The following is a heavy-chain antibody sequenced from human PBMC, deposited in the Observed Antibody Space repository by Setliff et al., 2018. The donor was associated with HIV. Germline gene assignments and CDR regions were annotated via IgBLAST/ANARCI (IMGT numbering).Heavy chain of an antibody. J-gene: IGHJ4*02. Sequence: PSETLSLTCTVSGGSVSTSTYYWGWIRQPPGKGLEYIGTLSYHGTTHYNPSLKSRIALSIDSSKNQFSLNLHFVTATDSALYYCATTRPISTGYPGFFDSWGQGIVVTVSS. CDR1: GGSVSTSTYY. D-gene: IGHD3-9*01. CDR3: ATTRPISTGYPGFFDS. V-gene: IGHV4-39*01. CDR2: LSYHGTT.